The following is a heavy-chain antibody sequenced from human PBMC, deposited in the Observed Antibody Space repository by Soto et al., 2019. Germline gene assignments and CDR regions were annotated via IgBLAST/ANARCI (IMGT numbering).Heavy chain of an antibody. CDR1: GFAFSSHW. J-gene: IGHJ6*02. CDR3: ARDPYHYSYYGLDV. Sequence: EVQLVESGGGLVQPGGSLRLSCAASGFAFSSHWMHWVRQAPGKGLVWVSRINNDGSITTNTDSVKGRFTISRDNAKNTLFLEMNSLRVEDTAGYYCARDPYHYSYYGLDVWGHGTTGIVSS. V-gene: IGHV3-74*01. CDR2: INNDGSIT.